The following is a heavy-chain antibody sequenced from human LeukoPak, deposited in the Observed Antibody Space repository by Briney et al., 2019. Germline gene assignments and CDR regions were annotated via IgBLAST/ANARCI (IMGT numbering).Heavy chain of an antibody. CDR1: VFTLSNAR. CDR3: CVVVVPVTEDLDH. D-gene: IGHD2-15*01. V-gene: IGHV3-15*01. Sequence: GGSLPQACAAHVFTLSNARMSSVREARGRGMEWVGRIKSKADGGTTDYAAPVKGRFTISRDDSKNTPYLQMNSLETEDTAVCYCCVVVVPVTEDLDHWGQGTLVTVSS. J-gene: IGHJ4*02. CDR2: IKSKADGGTT.